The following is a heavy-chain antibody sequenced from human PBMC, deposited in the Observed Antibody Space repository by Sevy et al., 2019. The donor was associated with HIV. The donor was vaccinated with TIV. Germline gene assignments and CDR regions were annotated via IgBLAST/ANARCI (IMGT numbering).Heavy chain of an antibody. D-gene: IGHD4-17*01. CDR2: IYPGDSET. V-gene: IGHV5-51*01. CDR3: ARPTGLKVGIDFGTLDI. Sequence: GESLKISCKGSGYSFTAYWIDWVRQVPGKGLEWMGTIYPGDSETRYSPSVQGQVTISADMSLTTAYLQWSSLKASDTAVYYGARPTGLKVGIDFGTLDIWGQGTMVTVSS. J-gene: IGHJ3*02. CDR1: GYSFTAYW.